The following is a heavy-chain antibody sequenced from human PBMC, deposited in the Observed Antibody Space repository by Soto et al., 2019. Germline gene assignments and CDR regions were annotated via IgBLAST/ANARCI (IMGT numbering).Heavy chain of an antibody. J-gene: IGHJ4*02. CDR2: IYYSGST. CDR3: ARPTYNSGSPFDY. CDR1: ARSLSSYY. D-gene: IGHD1-20*01. V-gene: IGHV4-59*01. Sequence: PETLSLTCTVSARSLSSYYRRRFRQPPGKGLQWIGYIYYSGSTNYNSPVTTRDTISVDKSKNQFSLKLSSVTAADTAVYYCARPTYNSGSPFDYWGQGTLVTVSS.